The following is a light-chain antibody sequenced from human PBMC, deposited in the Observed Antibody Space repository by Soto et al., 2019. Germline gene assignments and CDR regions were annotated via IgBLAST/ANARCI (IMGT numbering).Light chain of an antibody. CDR3: QQYNTYWT. CDR2: KAS. V-gene: IGKV1-5*03. Sequence: DIQMTQSPSTLSASVGDRVTITCRASQSIYDWLAWYQQKPGKAPKLLIYKASNLESGVPSRFSGSASGTEFTLTISSLPPDDFATYYCQQYNTYWTFGQGTKVEIK. CDR1: QSIYDW. J-gene: IGKJ1*01.